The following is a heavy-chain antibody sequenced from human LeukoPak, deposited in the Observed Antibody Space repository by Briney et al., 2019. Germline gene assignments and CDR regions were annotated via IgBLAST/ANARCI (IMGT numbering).Heavy chain of an antibody. Sequence: NPGGSLRLSCAASGFTFSDYYMSWIRQAPGKGLEWVSYISSSSSYTNYADSVKGRFTISRDNAKNSLYLQMNSLRAEDTAVYYCARDPFGSRFGELFAPHFDYWGQGTLVTVSS. CDR1: GFTFSDYY. D-gene: IGHD3-10*01. J-gene: IGHJ4*02. CDR3: ARDPFGSRFGELFAPHFDY. CDR2: ISSSSSYT. V-gene: IGHV3-11*06.